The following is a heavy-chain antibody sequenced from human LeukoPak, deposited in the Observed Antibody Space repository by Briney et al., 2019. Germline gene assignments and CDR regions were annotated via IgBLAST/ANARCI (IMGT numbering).Heavy chain of an antibody. CDR2: INNSCDYI. J-gene: IGHJ3*02. V-gene: IGHV3-21*01. Sequence: GGPLRLFCAASVYTFSQYNVNWVPEAPGKGLVWVSSINNSCDYIYYADSVKGRFTISRDNTKSSLYLQMNSLRAEDTAVYYCVSGNDPDSTWENYRLDAFDIWGQGTTVIVSS. CDR3: VSGNDPDSTWENYRLDAFDI. CDR1: VYTFSQYN. D-gene: IGHD3-16*02.